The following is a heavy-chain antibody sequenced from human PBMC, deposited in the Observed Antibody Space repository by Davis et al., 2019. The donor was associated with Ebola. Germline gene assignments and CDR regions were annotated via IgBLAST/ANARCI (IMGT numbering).Heavy chain of an antibody. CDR3: ARDGVTIGSAYCSSTSCQVALDV. D-gene: IGHD2-2*01. CDR2: ISSSSSYI. Sequence: GESLKISCAASGFTFSSYSMNWVRQAPGKGLEWVSSISSSSSYIYYADSVKGRFTISRDNAKNSLYLQMNSLRAEDTAVYYCARDGVTIGSAYCSSTSCQVALDVWGKGTTVTVSS. V-gene: IGHV3-21*01. CDR1: GFTFSSYS. J-gene: IGHJ6*04.